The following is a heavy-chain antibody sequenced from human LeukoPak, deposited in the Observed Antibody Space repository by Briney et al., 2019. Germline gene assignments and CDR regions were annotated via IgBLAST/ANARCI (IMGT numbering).Heavy chain of an antibody. D-gene: IGHD3-16*02. Sequence: GGSLRLSCAASGFTFSSYWISWVRQGPGKGLEWVANIKQDGSEKYYVDSVKGRFTISRDNAKNSLYLQMNSLRAEDTAVYYCARDANYDYVWGSYPVYWAQGTLVTVSS. CDR1: GFTFSSYW. J-gene: IGHJ4*02. CDR2: IKQDGSEK. CDR3: ARDANYDYVWGSYPVY. V-gene: IGHV3-7*01.